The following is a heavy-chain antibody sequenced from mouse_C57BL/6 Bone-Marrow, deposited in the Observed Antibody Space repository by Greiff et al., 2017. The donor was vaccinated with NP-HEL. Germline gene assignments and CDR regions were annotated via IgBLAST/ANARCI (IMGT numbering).Heavy chain of an antibody. J-gene: IGHJ1*03. CDR3: ARNSLSYYGSYWYFDV. D-gene: IGHD1-1*01. CDR1: GFSLTSYG. V-gene: IGHV2-2*01. CDR2: IWSGGST. Sequence: QVQLQESGPGLVQPSQSLSITCTVSGFSLTSYGVHWVRQSPGKGLEWLGVIWSGGSTDYNAAFISRLSISKDNSKSQVFFKMNSLQADDTAIYYCARNSLSYYGSYWYFDVWGTGTTVTVSS.